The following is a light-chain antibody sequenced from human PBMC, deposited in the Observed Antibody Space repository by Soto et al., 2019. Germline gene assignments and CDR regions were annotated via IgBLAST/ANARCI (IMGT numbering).Light chain of an antibody. CDR3: QQYNSYSRT. CDR1: QSISSW. J-gene: IGKJ1*01. Sequence: DIQMTQSPSTLSASVGDIVTITCRASQSISSWLAWYQHKPGKAPKLLIYKASSLESGVPSRFSGSGSGTEFTLTISSLQPDDFATYYCQQYNSYSRTFGQGTKVEIK. CDR2: KAS. V-gene: IGKV1-5*03.